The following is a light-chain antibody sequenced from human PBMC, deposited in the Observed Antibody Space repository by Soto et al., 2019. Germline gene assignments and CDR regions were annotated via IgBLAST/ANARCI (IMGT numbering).Light chain of an antibody. CDR2: EVS. CDR1: SSDVGSYNL. J-gene: IGLJ1*01. V-gene: IGLV2-23*02. CDR3: CSYAGSTTVD. Sequence: QSALTQPASVSGSPRQAITISCTGTSSDVGSYNLVSWYQQHPGKAPKLMIYEVSKRPSGVSNRFSGSKSGNTASLTISGLQAEDEADYYCCSYAGSTTVDVGTGTKLTVL.